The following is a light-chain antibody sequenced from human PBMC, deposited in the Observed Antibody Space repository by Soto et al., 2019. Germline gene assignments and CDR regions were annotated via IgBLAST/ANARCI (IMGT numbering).Light chain of an antibody. CDR1: QSVTSNY. Sequence: EIVLTQSPGTLSLSQGERATLSCRASQSVTSNYLAWFQQRPGQAPRLLIYGASSRATGIPDRFSGSGSGTDFTLSISRLEPEDFVVYYCQQYATSPRTFGQGTKVDIK. J-gene: IGKJ1*01. CDR2: GAS. V-gene: IGKV3-20*01. CDR3: QQYATSPRT.